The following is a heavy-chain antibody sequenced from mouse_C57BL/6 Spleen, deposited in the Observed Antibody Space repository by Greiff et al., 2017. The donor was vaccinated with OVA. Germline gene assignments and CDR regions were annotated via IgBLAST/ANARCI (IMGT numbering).Heavy chain of an antibody. CDR2: IDPENGDT. D-gene: IGHD1-1*01. V-gene: IGHV14-4*01. CDR1: GFNIKDDY. CDR3: TTPYYYGSSYGYFDY. Sequence: VQLKQSGAELVRPGASVKLSCTASGFNIKDDYMHWVKQRPEQGLEWIGWIDPENGDTEYASKFQGKATITADTSSNTAYLQLSSLTSEDTAVYYCTTPYYYGSSYGYFDYWGQGTTLTVSS. J-gene: IGHJ2*01.